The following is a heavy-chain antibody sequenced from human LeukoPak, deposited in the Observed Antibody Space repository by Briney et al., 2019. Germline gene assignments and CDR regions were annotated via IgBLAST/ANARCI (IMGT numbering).Heavy chain of an antibody. V-gene: IGHV3-48*01. CDR2: ISSSSNTI. J-gene: IGHJ4*02. CDR3: AREESGVTMVRGVITGFDY. D-gene: IGHD3-10*01. Sequence: PGGSLRLSCAASGFTFNSYSMNWVRQAPGKGLEWVSYISSSSNTIYYADSVKGRFTISRDNAKNSLYLQMNSLRAEDTAVYYCAREESGVTMVRGVITGFDYWGQGTLVTVSS. CDR1: GFTFNSYS.